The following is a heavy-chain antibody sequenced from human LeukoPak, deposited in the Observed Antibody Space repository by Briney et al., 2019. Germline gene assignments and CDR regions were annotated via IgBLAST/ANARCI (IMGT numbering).Heavy chain of an antibody. J-gene: IGHJ4*02. V-gene: IGHV4-31*03. CDR2: IYYSGST. Sequence: SQTLSLTCTVSGGSISSGGYYWSWIRQHPGKGLEWIGYIYYSGSTYYNPSLKSRVTISVDTSKNQFSLKLSSVTAADTAVYYCARDLNSKYSSGWYVFDYWGQGTLVTVSS. CDR1: GGSISSGGYY. CDR3: ARDLNSKYSSGWYVFDY. D-gene: IGHD6-19*01.